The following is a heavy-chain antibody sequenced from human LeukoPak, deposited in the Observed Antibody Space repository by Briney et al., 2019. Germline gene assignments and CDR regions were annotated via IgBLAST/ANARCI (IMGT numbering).Heavy chain of an antibody. J-gene: IGHJ4*02. D-gene: IGHD2-2*01. Sequence: SETLSLTCTVSGGSISSSSYYWGWIRQPPGKGLEWIGSINYSGNTYYNPSLKSRVTISVDTSRNQFSLKLSSVTAADTALYYCARIDTVVLPSTMFDYWGPGTLVTVSS. V-gene: IGHV4-39*01. CDR1: GGSISSSSYY. CDR3: ARIDTVVLPSTMFDY. CDR2: INYSGNT.